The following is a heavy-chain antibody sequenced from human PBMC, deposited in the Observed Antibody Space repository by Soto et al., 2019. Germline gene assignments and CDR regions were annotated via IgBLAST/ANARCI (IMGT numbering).Heavy chain of an antibody. J-gene: IGHJ4*02. CDR3: ARVLSDSSGLDY. D-gene: IGHD3-22*01. CDR2: IYSGGST. V-gene: IGHV3-53*01. CDR1: GFTVSSNY. Sequence: GGSLRLSCAASGFTVSSNYMSWVRQAPGKGLEWVSVIYSGGSTYYADSVKGRFTISRDNSKNTLYLQMNSLRAEDTAVYYCARVLSDSSGLDYWGQGTLVTVSS.